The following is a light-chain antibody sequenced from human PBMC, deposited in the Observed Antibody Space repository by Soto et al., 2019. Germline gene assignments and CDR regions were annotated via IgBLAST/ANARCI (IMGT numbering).Light chain of an antibody. CDR2: GAS. Sequence: EIVMTQSPATLSVSPGERATLSCRASQSVSSNLAWYQQKPGQAPRLLIYGASTRATGIPARFSGSGSGTEFTLTISRLQSEDFAVYSCQQYNNWPITFGPGTKVHIK. CDR3: QQYNNWPIT. J-gene: IGKJ3*01. CDR1: QSVSSN. V-gene: IGKV3-15*01.